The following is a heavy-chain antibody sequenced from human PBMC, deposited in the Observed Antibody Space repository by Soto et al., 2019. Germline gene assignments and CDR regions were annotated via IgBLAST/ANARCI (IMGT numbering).Heavy chain of an antibody. V-gene: IGHV3-30-3*01. CDR1: GFTFSSYA. J-gene: IGHJ4*02. CDR2: ISYDGSNK. D-gene: IGHD5-12*01. CDR3: ARVAVAMATIHVFDY. Sequence: QVQLVESGGGVVQPGRSLRLSCAASGFTFSSYAMHWVRQAPGKGLEWVAVISYDGSNKYYADSVKGRFTSSRDNSKNTLYLQMNSLRAADSAVYYCARVAVAMATIHVFDYWGQGTLVTVSS.